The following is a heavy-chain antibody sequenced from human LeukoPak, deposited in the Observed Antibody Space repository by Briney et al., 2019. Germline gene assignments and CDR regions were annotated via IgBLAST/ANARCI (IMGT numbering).Heavy chain of an antibody. CDR1: GFTFSSNG. CDR2: ISGSGANT. V-gene: IGHV3-21*01. J-gene: IGHJ3*02. Sequence: GGSLRLSCVASGFTFSSNGMHWVRQAPGKGLEWVSTISGSGANTYNADSVKGRFTISRDNAKNSLYLQMNSLRAEDTAVYYCARVANYYDSSGLKGDAFDIWGQGTMVTASS. D-gene: IGHD3-22*01. CDR3: ARVANYYDSSGLKGDAFDI.